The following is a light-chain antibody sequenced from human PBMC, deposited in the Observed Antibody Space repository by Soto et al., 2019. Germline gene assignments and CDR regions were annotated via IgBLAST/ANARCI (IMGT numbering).Light chain of an antibody. J-gene: IGLJ2*01. CDR3: SSYTSNNNLL. CDR2: DVT. Sequence: QSALTQPASVSGSPARSITISCTGTSSDVGGSDYVSWYQQHPGKAPKLMIYDVTNRPSGVSNRFSGSKSDNTASLTISGLQAEDEADYYCSSYTSNNNLLFGGGTKVTVL. CDR1: SSDVGGSDY. V-gene: IGLV2-14*03.